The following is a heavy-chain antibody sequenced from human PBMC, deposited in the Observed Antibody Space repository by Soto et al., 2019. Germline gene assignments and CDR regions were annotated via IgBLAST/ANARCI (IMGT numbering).Heavy chain of an antibody. J-gene: IGHJ3*02. D-gene: IGHD1-1*01. CDR1: GGSISSGGYS. CDR3: AKIPTTGTPGAFDI. Sequence: PSETLSLTCAVSGGSISSGGYSWIWIRQPPGKGLEWIGYIYHSGSTYYNPSLKSRVTISVDRSKNQFSLKLSSVTAADTAVYYCAKIPTTGTPGAFDIWGQGTMVTVSS. V-gene: IGHV4-30-2*01. CDR2: IYHSGST.